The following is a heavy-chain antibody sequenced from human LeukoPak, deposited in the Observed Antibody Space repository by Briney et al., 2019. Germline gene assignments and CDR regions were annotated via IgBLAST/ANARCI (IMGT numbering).Heavy chain of an antibody. Sequence: PGGSLRLSCVASGITFSNYAVSWVRQAPEKGLDWVSVISGSAHKIRYADSVKGRFTISRDNSENIVYLQMYNLRVEDTAVYYCAGRPTGYSSGYIHWGQGTLVTVSS. D-gene: IGHD5-18*01. CDR2: ISGSAHKI. V-gene: IGHV3-23*01. J-gene: IGHJ4*02. CDR3: AGRPTGYSSGYIH. CDR1: GITFSNYA.